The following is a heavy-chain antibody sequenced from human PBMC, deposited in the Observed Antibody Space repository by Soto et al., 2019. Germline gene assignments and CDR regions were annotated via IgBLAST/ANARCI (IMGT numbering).Heavy chain of an antibody. Sequence: QVQLQESGPGPVKPSQTLSLTCTVSGGSISSGDYYWSWIRQSPGKGLEWIGHIYDRGSTYSNPSLNSRVFILVDTSKNQFSLNLNSVTAADTAVYYCARGLSGDKVDYWGRGTLVTVSS. D-gene: IGHD7-27*01. CDR1: GGSISSGDYY. V-gene: IGHV4-30-4*01. J-gene: IGHJ4*02. CDR3: ARGLSGDKVDY. CDR2: IYDRGST.